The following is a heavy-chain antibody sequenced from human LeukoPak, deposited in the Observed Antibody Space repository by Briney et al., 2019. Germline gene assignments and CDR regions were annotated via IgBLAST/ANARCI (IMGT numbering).Heavy chain of an antibody. V-gene: IGHV3-7*03. J-gene: IGHJ6*04. CDR1: GFTFSTYW. Sequence: GGSLRLSCAPSGFTFSTYWVSWVRQAPGKGLEWVANIKQDGSEKYYVDSVKGRFTISRDNAKNSLYLQMNSLRAEDTAVYYCARKAYGLDVWGKGTTVTVSS. CDR2: IKQDGSEK. CDR3: ARKAYGLDV.